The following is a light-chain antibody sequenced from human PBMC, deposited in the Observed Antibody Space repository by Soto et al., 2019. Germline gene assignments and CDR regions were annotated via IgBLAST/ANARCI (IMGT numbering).Light chain of an antibody. CDR2: LGS. Sequence: DIVMTQSPLSLPVTPGEPASISCRSSQSLLHSNGYIYLDWYLQKPGQSPQLLIYLGSNRASGVPDRFSGSGSGTDFTLKISRVEAEDVAIYYCIQALQTPYTFGQGTKLEIK. CDR1: QSLLHSNGYIY. V-gene: IGKV2-28*01. J-gene: IGKJ2*01. CDR3: IQALQTPYT.